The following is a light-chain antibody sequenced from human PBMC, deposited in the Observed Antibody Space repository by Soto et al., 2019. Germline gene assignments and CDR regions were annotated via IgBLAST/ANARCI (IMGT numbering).Light chain of an antibody. CDR1: QSISSW. CDR3: QQDYNLPALT. CDR2: DAS. V-gene: IGKV1-5*01. J-gene: IGKJ4*01. Sequence: DIQMTQSPSTLSASVGDRVTITCRASQSISSWLAWYQQKPGKAPKLLIYDASSLESGVPSRFSGSGSGTDFTLTISSLQPEDFAVYYCQQDYNLPALTFGGGTKVDIK.